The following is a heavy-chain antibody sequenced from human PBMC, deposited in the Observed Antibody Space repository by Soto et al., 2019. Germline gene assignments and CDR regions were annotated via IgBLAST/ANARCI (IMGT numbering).Heavy chain of an antibody. V-gene: IGHV2-5*01. D-gene: IGHD3-3*01. CDR3: AHSPRADFWSGYSPIDY. CDR1: GFSLSTSGVG. CDR2: IYWNDDK. Sequence: QITLKESGPTLVKPTQTLTLTCTFSGFSLSTSGVGVGWIRQPPGKALEWLALIYWNDDKRYSPSLKSRLTITKDTSKNQVVLTMTNMDPVDTATYYFAHSPRADFWSGYSPIDYWGQGTLVTVSS. J-gene: IGHJ4*02.